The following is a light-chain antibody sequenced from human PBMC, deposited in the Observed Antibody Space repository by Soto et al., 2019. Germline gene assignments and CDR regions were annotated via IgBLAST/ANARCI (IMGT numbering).Light chain of an antibody. Sequence: DIQMTQSPSSLSASVGDRVTITCRASQGIRNDLSWYQQKPGKAPKRLIYAASSLQGGVPSRFSGSGSGTEFTLTISSLQPDDSATYYCQQYQSYSALTFGGGTKVEIK. CDR3: QQYQSYSALT. CDR2: AAS. J-gene: IGKJ4*01. V-gene: IGKV1-17*01. CDR1: QGIRND.